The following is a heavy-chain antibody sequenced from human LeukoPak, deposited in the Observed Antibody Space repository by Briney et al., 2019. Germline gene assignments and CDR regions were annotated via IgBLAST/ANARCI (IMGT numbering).Heavy chain of an antibody. D-gene: IGHD6-19*01. Sequence: ASVKVSCKASGYTFTSYDINWVRQATGQGLEWMGWMNPNSGNTGYAQKFQGRVTMTRDTSTSTVYMELSSLRSEDTAVYYCARDHSGWYDYWGQGTLVTVSS. J-gene: IGHJ4*02. CDR2: MNPNSGNT. V-gene: IGHV1-8*01. CDR3: ARDHSGWYDY. CDR1: GYTFTSYD.